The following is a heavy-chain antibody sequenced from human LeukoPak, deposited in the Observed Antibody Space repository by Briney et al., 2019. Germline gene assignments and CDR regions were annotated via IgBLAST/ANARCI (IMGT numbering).Heavy chain of an antibody. CDR3: AKRGVLIRVILVGFHKEAYYFDS. J-gene: IGHJ4*02. D-gene: IGHD3-22*01. CDR1: GITLNNYG. CDR2: ISDSGGRT. Sequence: GGSLRLPCAASGITLNNYGMSWVRQAPGKGLEWVAGISDSGGRTNYADSVKGRFTISRDNPKNTLYLQMNSLRAEDTAVYFCAKRGVLIRVILVGFHKEAYYFDSWGQGALVTVSS. V-gene: IGHV3-23*01.